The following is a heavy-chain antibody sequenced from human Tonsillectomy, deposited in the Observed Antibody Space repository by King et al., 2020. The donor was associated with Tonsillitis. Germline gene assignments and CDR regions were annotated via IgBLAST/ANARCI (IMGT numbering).Heavy chain of an antibody. V-gene: IGHV3-23*04. CDR3: AKQYLDAA. CDR1: GFTFGSYA. Sequence: EVQLVESGGGLVQPGGSLRLSCAASGFTFGSYAMNWVRQAPGKGPECVSSISESGDTTDYADSVKGRFTISRDNSRNTLYLQMNTLRAEDTAVYYCAKQYLDAAWGQGALVTVSS. D-gene: IGHD5-18*01. J-gene: IGHJ4*02. CDR2: ISESGDTT.